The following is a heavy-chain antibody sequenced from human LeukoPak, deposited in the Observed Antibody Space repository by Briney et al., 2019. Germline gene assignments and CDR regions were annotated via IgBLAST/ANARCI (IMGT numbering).Heavy chain of an antibody. CDR2: MSPNSGNT. Sequence: ASVKVSCKASGYTFTSYDINWVRQATGQGLEWMGWMSPNSGNTGYAQKFQGRVTMTRNTAISTAYMELSSLRSEDTAVYYCARVQSGSSDYYYYGMDVWGQGTTVTVSS. CDR3: ARVQSGSSDYYYYGMDV. J-gene: IGHJ6*02. V-gene: IGHV1-8*01. D-gene: IGHD1-26*01. CDR1: GYTFTSYD.